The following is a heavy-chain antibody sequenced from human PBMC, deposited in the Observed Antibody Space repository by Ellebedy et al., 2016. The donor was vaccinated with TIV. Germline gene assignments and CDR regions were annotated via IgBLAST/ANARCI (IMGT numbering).Heavy chain of an antibody. CDR3: ARETGARPVDFQH. V-gene: IGHV1-18*04. CDR1: GYPFTNYG. CDR2: INVYNGNT. Sequence: AASVKVSCKASGYPFTNYGISWLRQAPGQGLEWMGWINVYNGNTNYAQNFQGRVTLTTDTSTTTVYLELRSLRSDDTAVYFCARETGARPVDFQHWGQGTLVSVSS. J-gene: IGHJ1*01. D-gene: IGHD6-25*01.